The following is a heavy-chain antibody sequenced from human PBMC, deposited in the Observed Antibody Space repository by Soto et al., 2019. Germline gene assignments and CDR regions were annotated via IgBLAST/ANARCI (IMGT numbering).Heavy chain of an antibody. Sequence: SVKVSCQASGGTFSSYTISWVRQAPGQGLEWMGRIIPILGIANYAQKFQGRVTITADKSTSTTYMELSSLRSEDTAVYYCARGPITMIEEEYFQHWGQGTLVTVSS. CDR1: GGTFSSYT. J-gene: IGHJ1*01. CDR3: ARGPITMIEEEYFQH. D-gene: IGHD3-22*01. V-gene: IGHV1-69*02. CDR2: IIPILGIA.